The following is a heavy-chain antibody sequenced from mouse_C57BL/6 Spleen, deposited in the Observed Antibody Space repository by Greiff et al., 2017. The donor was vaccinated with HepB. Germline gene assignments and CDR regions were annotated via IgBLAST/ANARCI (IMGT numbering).Heavy chain of an antibody. J-gene: IGHJ3*01. CDR1: GYTFTDYE. D-gene: IGHD2-5*01. Sequence: VKLQESGAELVRPGASVTLSCKASGYTFTDYEMHWVKQTPVHGLEWIGAIDPETGGTAYNQKFKGKATLTADKSSSTAYMELRSLTSEDSAAYYCSGKGSNYFAGFAYWGQGTLVTVSA. CDR3: SGKGSNYFAGFAY. V-gene: IGHV1-15*01. CDR2: IDPETGGT.